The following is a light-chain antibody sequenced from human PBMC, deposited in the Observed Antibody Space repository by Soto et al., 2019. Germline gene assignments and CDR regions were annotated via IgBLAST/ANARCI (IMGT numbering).Light chain of an antibody. CDR2: AAS. J-gene: IGKJ3*01. Sequence: DIQVTQSPSSLSASVGDRITITCRASQSISSYLNWYQQKPGKAPKLLIYAASSLQSGVPSRFSGRGSGTDFTLTISSLQPEDFATYYCQQSYSIPFSFGPGTKVDIK. CDR3: QQSYSIPFS. CDR1: QSISSY. V-gene: IGKV1-39*01.